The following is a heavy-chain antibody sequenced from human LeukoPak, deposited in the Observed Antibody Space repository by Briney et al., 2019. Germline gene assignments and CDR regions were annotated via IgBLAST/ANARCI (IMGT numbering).Heavy chain of an antibody. D-gene: IGHD2-2*01. Sequence: ASVKVSCKASGYTFTSYYMHWVRQAPGQGLEWMGIINPSGGSTSYAQKFQGRVTITADESTSTAYMELSSLRSEDTAVYYCARESPLPTRFDYWGQGTLVTVSS. V-gene: IGHV1-46*01. CDR1: GYTFTSYY. CDR2: INPSGGST. J-gene: IGHJ4*02. CDR3: ARESPLPTRFDY.